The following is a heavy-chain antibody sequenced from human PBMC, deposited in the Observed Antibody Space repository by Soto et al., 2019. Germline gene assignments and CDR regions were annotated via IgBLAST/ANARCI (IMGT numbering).Heavy chain of an antibody. D-gene: IGHD3-22*01. V-gene: IGHV3-33*01. CDR1: GFSFSSYG. CDR2: IWYDGSNE. CDR3: ARDRDYYDNSGYALDI. J-gene: IGHJ3*02. Sequence: QVQLVESGGGVVQPGKSLRLSCAASGFSFSSYGMHWVRQAPGKGLEWVAVIWYDGSNEDYADSVKGRFAISRDNSKNTLDLQMNSQRADDTAVYYCARDRDYYDNSGYALDIWGQGTVVTVSS.